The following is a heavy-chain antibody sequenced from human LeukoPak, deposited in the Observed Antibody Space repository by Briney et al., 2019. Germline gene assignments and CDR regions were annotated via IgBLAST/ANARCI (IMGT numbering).Heavy chain of an antibody. CDR1: GFSFSSYA. J-gene: IGHJ4*02. V-gene: IGHV3-23*01. CDR3: AKTVWFGELFNDY. D-gene: IGHD3-10*01. Sequence: GGSLRLSCAASGFSFSSYAMSWVRQASGKGLEWVSTISGTGGYTYYADSVKGRFTISRDNSKNTLDLQMNSLRAEDTAVYYCAKTVWFGELFNDYWGQGTLVTVSS. CDR2: ISGTGGYT.